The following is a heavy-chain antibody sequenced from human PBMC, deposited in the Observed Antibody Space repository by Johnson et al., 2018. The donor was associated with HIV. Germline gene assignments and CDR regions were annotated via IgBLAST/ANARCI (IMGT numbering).Heavy chain of an antibody. CDR1: GFKFDDYA. CDR3: AKDILPFYFGSGSFRDACDI. J-gene: IGHJ3*02. Sequence: VQLVESGGGLVQPGRSLRLSCAASGFKFDDYAMHWVRQVPGKGLEWVAGISWNSGSIGYAGYVKGRFTISRDNAKNSLYVQMNSLRPEDTALYYCAKDILPFYFGSGSFRDACDIWGQGTMVTVSS. D-gene: IGHD3-10*01. CDR2: ISWNSGSI. V-gene: IGHV3-9*01.